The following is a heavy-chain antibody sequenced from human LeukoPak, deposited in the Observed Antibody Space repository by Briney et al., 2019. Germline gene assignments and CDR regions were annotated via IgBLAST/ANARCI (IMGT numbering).Heavy chain of an antibody. Sequence: ASVKVSCKASGYTFTDYYMHWVRQAPGQGLERMGWINPNSGGTNCAQNFQGRVTMTRDTSISTAYMELSGLRSDDTAVYYCARDRYGDFYFDYWGQGTLVTVSS. V-gene: IGHV1-2*02. CDR2: INPNSGGT. J-gene: IGHJ4*02. D-gene: IGHD4-17*01. CDR1: GYTFTDYY. CDR3: ARDRYGDFYFDY.